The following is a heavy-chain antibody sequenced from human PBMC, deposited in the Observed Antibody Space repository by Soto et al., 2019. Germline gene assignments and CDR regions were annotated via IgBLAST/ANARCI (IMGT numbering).Heavy chain of an antibody. CDR3: ARLQWLARPFDY. V-gene: IGHV2-5*02. Sequence: QITLKESGPPLVKPTQTLTLTCIFSGFSLNTSGVGVGWIRQPPGKALEWLALIYWDDDKRYSPSLKSRLTITKDTSRNQVVLRMTNVDPVDTATYYCARLQWLARPFDYWGRGALVTVSS. CDR1: GFSLNTSGVG. D-gene: IGHD6-19*01. CDR2: IYWDDDK. J-gene: IGHJ4*02.